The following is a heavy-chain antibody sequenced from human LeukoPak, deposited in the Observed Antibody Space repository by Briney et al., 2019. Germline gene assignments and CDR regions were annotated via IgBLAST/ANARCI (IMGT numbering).Heavy chain of an antibody. CDR1: GFTFSDTW. Sequence: GGSLRLSCAASGFTFSDTWMSWVRQAPGKGLEWVSGITENGDNTYYADSVKGRFTISRDNSKNTLFLQMNSLRAEDTAVYYCAKRDSSGSYEGDYWGQGTLVTVSS. CDR3: AKRDSSGSYEGDY. J-gene: IGHJ4*02. V-gene: IGHV3-23*01. D-gene: IGHD1-26*01. CDR2: ITENGDNT.